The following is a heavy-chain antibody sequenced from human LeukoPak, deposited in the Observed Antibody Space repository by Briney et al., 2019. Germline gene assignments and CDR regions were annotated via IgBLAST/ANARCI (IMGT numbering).Heavy chain of an antibody. J-gene: IGHJ3*02. CDR3: AKGQGIRWGAFDI. Sequence: GGSLRLSCAASGFTFSSYGMHWVRQAPGKGLEWVAVISYDGSNKYYADSVKGRFTISRDNSKNTLYLQMNSLRAEDTAVYYCAKGQGIRWGAFDIWGQGAMVTVSS. V-gene: IGHV3-30*18. CDR1: GFTFSSYG. CDR2: ISYDGSNK. D-gene: IGHD3-16*01.